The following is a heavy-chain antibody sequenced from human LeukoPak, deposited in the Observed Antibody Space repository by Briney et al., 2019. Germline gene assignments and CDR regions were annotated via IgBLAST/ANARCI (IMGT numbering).Heavy chain of an antibody. V-gene: IGHV3-53*01. CDR1: GFTVSSNY. J-gene: IGHJ5*02. CDR3: ARDLAAAGWFDP. CDR2: IYSGGST. Sequence: GGSLRLSCAASGFTVSSNYMSWFRQAPGKGLEWVSVIYSGGSTYYADSVKGRFTISRDNSKNTLYLQMNSLRAEDTAVYYCARDLAAAGWFDPWGQGTLVTVSS. D-gene: IGHD6-13*01.